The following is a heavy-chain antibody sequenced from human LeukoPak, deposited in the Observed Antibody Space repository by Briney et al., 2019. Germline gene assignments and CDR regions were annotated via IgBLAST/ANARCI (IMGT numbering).Heavy chain of an antibody. V-gene: IGHV1-2*02. D-gene: IGHD3-22*01. CDR3: ARSSFRYYYDSSGYYPGGY. CDR1: GYTFTGYY. Sequence: ASVKVSCKASGYTFTGYYMHWVRQAPGQGLEWMGWINPNSGGTNYAQKLQGRVTMTTDTSTSTAYMELRSLRSDDTAVYYCARSSFRYYYDSSGYYPGGYWGQGTLVTVSS. J-gene: IGHJ4*02. CDR2: INPNSGGT.